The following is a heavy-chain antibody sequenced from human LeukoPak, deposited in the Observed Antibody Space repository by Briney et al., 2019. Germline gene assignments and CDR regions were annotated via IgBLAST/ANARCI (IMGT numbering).Heavy chain of an antibody. D-gene: IGHD6-13*01. Sequence: ASVKVSCKASGGTFSKNVVSWVRQAPGQGLEWMGGIIPIFGTANYAQKFQGRVTITTDESTSTAYMELSSLRSDDTAVYFCARDRIAAGVLDFWGQGTLVTVSS. CDR1: GGTFSKNV. CDR3: ARDRIAAGVLDF. V-gene: IGHV1-69*05. CDR2: IIPIFGTA. J-gene: IGHJ4*02.